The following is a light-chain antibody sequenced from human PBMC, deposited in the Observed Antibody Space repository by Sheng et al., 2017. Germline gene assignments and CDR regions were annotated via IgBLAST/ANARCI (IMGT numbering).Light chain of an antibody. Sequence: EILLTQSPATLSVSPGERATLSCRASQSVSNDLAWYQQKPGQSPRLLIYGVSNRATGVPDRFSGSGSGTDFTLTISSLQPEDFSTYYCQQYHTYPLTFGQGTRLDIK. CDR2: GVS. V-gene: IGKV3D-15*01. CDR3: QQYHTYPLT. J-gene: IGKJ5*01. CDR1: QSVSND.